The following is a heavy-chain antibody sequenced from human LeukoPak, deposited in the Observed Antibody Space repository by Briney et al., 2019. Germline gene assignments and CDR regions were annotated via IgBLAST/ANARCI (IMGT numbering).Heavy chain of an antibody. J-gene: IGHJ4*02. V-gene: IGHV3-30-3*01. Sequence: GGSLRLSCAASGFTFSNYAMSWVRQAPGKGLEWVAVISYDGSNKYYADSVKGRFTISRDNSKNTLYLQMNSLRADDTAVYYCAKDSPGCSSTSCYFHYWGQGSLVTVSS. D-gene: IGHD2-2*01. CDR1: GFTFSNYA. CDR2: ISYDGSNK. CDR3: AKDSPGCSSTSCYFHY.